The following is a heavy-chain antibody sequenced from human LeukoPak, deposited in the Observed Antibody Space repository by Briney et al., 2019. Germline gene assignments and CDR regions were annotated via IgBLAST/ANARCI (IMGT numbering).Heavy chain of an antibody. D-gene: IGHD4-17*01. CDR2: IAYDGSNK. J-gene: IGHJ5*02. CDR1: GFTFSGYI. V-gene: IGHV3-30*03. CDR3: ATHGLRGWFDP. Sequence: GGSLRLSCAASGFTFSGYIMNWVRQAPGKGLEWVAAIAYDGSNKYYADSVKGRVTISRDNSKNTLYLQMNSLRAEDAAVYYCATHGLRGWFDPWGQGTLVTVSS.